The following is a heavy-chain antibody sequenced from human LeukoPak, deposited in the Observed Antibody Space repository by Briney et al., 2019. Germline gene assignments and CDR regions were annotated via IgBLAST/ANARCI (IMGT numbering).Heavy chain of an antibody. Sequence: GGSLRLSCAASGFTFSSYSVNWVRQAPGKGLEWVSYISSSSSTIYYADSVKGRFTISRDNAKNSLYLQMNSLRAEDTAVYYCARDQRTTGFDYWGQGTLVTVSS. V-gene: IGHV3-48*01. CDR2: ISSSSSTI. CDR1: GFTFSSYS. J-gene: IGHJ4*02. CDR3: ARDQRTTGFDY. D-gene: IGHD1/OR15-1a*01.